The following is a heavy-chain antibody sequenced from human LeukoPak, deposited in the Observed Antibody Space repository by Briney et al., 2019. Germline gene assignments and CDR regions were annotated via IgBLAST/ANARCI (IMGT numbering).Heavy chain of an antibody. CDR2: ISCDGSNK. J-gene: IGHJ3*02. D-gene: IGHD3-16*01. Sequence: GGSLRLSCAASGFTFSSYDMHWVRQAPGKGLEWVAVISCDGSNKDYADSVKGRFTISRDNTKNTLFLQMNSLRAEDTAVYYCAKEVRGDAFDIWGQGTMVTVSS. V-gene: IGHV3-30*18. CDR3: AKEVRGDAFDI. CDR1: GFTFSSYD.